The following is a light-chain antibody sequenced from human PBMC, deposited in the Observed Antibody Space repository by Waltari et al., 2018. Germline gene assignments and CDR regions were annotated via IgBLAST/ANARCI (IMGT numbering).Light chain of an antibody. Sequence: SSELTQDPAVSVALGQTVRITCQGESLRYYYANWNRQKPGQAPLLVMYGKNNRPSGIPDRFSGSYSVDTASLTITWAQAEDEADYYCNSRDSNGNPFVFGPATKVTVL. V-gene: IGLV3-19*01. CDR1: SLRYYY. CDR2: GKN. J-gene: IGLJ1*01. CDR3: NSRDSNGNPFV.